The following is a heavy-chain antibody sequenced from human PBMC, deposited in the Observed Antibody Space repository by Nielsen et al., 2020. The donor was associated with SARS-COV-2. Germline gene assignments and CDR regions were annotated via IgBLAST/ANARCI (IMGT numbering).Heavy chain of an antibody. D-gene: IGHD3-3*01. J-gene: IGHJ6*02. CDR3: AKDTGSFGVVITRDYYYYGMDV. Sequence: SLKISCAASGFTFDDYAMHWVRQAPGKGLEWVSGISWNSGSIGYADSVKGRFTISRDNAKNSLYLQMNSLRAEDTALYYCAKDTGSFGVVITRDYYYYGMDVWGQGTTVTVSS. CDR1: GFTFDDYA. V-gene: IGHV3-9*01. CDR2: ISWNSGSI.